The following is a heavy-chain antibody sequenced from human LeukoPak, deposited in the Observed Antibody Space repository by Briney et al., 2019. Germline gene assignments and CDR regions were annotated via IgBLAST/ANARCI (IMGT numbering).Heavy chain of an antibody. CDR1: GGSFPTYY. CDR2: VYCTGTT. D-gene: IGHD4-17*01. V-gene: IGHV4-59*01. CDR3: ARARYGDLDF. Sequence: SETLSLTCTVSGGSFPTYYWSWIRQSPGKGLERIGYVYCTGTTKYNPSLQSRVTISLDMSANQFSLKLNSVTPADTAVYYCARARYGDLDFWGQGTVVSVSS. J-gene: IGHJ4*02.